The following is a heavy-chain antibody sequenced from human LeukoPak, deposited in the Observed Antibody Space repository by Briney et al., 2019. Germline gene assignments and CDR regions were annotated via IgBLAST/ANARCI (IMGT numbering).Heavy chain of an antibody. V-gene: IGHV3-9*01. D-gene: IGHD4-11*01. CDR2: ISWNSGSI. CDR3: AREAALQPFFDY. CDR1: GFTFDDYA. J-gene: IGHJ4*02. Sequence: GGSLRLSCAASGFTFDDYAMHWVRQAPGKGQEWVSGISWNSGSIGYADSVKGRFTISRDNAKNSLYLQMNSLRAGDTAVYYCAREAALQPFFDYWGQGTLVTVSS.